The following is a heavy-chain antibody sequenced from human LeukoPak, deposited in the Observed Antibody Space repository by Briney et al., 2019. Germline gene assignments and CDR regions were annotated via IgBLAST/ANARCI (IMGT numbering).Heavy chain of an antibody. J-gene: IGHJ4*01. V-gene: IGHV3-7*01. CDR2: IRQDGGEK. D-gene: IGHD6-13*01. CDR3: ARDGTAAGLYFDL. Sequence: GGSLRLSCAVSGFTFSSYWMNWVRQTPGKGLEWVASIRQDGGEKSYVDSVKGRFTMSRDNTKNSLYLQMSSLRAEDTAVYYCARDGTAAGLYFDLWGQGTLVTVSS. CDR1: GFTFSSYW.